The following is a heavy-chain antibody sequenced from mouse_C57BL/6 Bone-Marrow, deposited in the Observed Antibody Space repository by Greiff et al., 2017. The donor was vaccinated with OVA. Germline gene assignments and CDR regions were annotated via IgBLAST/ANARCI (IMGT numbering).Heavy chain of an antibody. CDR2: ISSGGSYT. CDR3: ASLYDGYLGWFAY. D-gene: IGHD2-3*01. J-gene: IGHJ3*01. CDR1: GFTFSSYG. Sequence: EVKLVESGGDLVKPGGSLKLSCAASGFTFSSYGMSWVRQTPDKRLEWVATISSGGSYTYYPDSVKGRFTISRDNAKNTLYLQMSSLKSEDTAMYYCASLYDGYLGWFAYWGQGTLVTVSA. V-gene: IGHV5-6*02.